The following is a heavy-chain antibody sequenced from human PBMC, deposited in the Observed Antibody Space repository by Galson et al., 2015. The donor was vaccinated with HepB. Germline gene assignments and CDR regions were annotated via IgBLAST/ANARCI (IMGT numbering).Heavy chain of an antibody. CDR1: GYTFTYTY. CDR3: VRTSLSGEDYFDS. J-gene: IGHJ4*02. V-gene: IGHV1-45*02. D-gene: IGHD7-27*01. CDR2: ITPYNGNT. Sequence: SVKVSCKASGYTFTYTYLHWVRQAPGQPLEWMGGITPYNGNTIYAQKFQGRLTVTRDSSLSYAYMQLRSLTFDDTAIYFCVRTSLSGEDYFDSWGQGTPVTVSS.